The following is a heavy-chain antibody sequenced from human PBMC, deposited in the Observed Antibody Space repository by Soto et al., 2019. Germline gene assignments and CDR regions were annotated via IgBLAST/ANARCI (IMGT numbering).Heavy chain of an antibody. Sequence: QVQLVQSGAEVKKPGSSVKVSCKASGGTFSSYAISWVRQAPGQGLEWMGGIIPIFGTANYAQDFQGRVTINADKSTSTAYMELSSLRSEDTAVYYCASAYCSGGSCYRGYYYYAMDVWGQGTTVTVSS. CDR1: GGTFSSYA. CDR3: ASAYCSGGSCYRGYYYYAMDV. D-gene: IGHD2-15*01. V-gene: IGHV1-69*06. CDR2: IIPIFGTA. J-gene: IGHJ6*02.